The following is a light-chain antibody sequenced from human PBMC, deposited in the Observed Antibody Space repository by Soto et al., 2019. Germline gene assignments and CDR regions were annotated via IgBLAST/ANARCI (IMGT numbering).Light chain of an antibody. V-gene: IGKV1-27*01. CDR2: AAS. Sequence: DIQMTQSPSSLSASEGDRVTITCRASQVFSNYLAWYQQKPGKLPKLLIYAASTLQSGVQSRFSGGGSGTHFTLTISSLQPEDVATYYCQKYNSAPLTFGGGTKVDIK. J-gene: IGKJ4*01. CDR3: QKYNSAPLT. CDR1: QVFSNY.